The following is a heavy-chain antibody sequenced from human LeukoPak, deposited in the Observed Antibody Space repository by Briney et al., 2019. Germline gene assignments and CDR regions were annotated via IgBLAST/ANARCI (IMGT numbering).Heavy chain of an antibody. V-gene: IGHV3-33*01. J-gene: IGHJ4*02. D-gene: IGHD6-19*01. CDR2: IWSDGSNK. CDR3: ARDGGYGAGYFDY. Sequence: PGGSLRLSCAASGFTFSYYAIHWVRQAPGKGLEWVALIWSDGSNKYYADSVKGRITISRDNSKNTVYLQMNSLRAEDTAVYYCARDGGYGAGYFDYWGQGTLVTVSS. CDR1: GFTFSYYA.